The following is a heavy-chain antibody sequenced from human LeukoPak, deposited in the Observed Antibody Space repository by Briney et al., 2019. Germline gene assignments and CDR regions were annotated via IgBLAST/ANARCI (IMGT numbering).Heavy chain of an antibody. CDR2: IYTSGST. CDR3: ARVRYSDSSVLTRKRSYYFDY. D-gene: IGHD3-22*01. CDR1: GGSISSYY. J-gene: IGHJ4*02. V-gene: IGHV4-4*07. Sequence: PSETLSLTCTVSGGSISSYYWSWIRQPAGKGLEWIGRIYTSGSTNYNPSLKSRVTMSVDTSKKQLSLKLSSVTAADTAVYYCARVRYSDSSVLTRKRSYYFDYWGQGTLVTVSS.